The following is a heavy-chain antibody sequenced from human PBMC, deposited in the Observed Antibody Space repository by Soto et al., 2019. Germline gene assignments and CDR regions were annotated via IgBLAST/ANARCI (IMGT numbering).Heavy chain of an antibody. J-gene: IGHJ5*02. CDR2: VSSDGSSR. CDR3: VRGPSAQLGNWFAP. CDR1: RFTFSIYW. Sequence: EVQLVESGGGLVQPGGSLRLSCAASRFTFSIYWMHWVRQAPRKGLVWVSRVSSDGSSRDYADSVKGRFAISRDNAKNTLYLQMNSLRAEDTAVYYCVRGPSAQLGNWFAPWGQGTLVTVSS. V-gene: IGHV3-74*01. D-gene: IGHD6-13*01.